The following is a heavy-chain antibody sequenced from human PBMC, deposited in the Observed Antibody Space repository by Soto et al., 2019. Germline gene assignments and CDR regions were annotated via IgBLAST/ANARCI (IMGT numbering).Heavy chain of an antibody. CDR3: ARDLAVRGALDP. V-gene: IGHV3-30-3*01. Sequence: QVPLVESGGGVVQPGRSLRLSCAASGFTFSSYAMHWVRQAPGKGLEWVAVISYDGSNKYYADSVKGRFTISRDNSKNTLYLQMNSLRAEDTAVYYCARDLAVRGALDPWGQGTLVTVSS. CDR1: GFTFSSYA. J-gene: IGHJ5*02. CDR2: ISYDGSNK. D-gene: IGHD3-10*01.